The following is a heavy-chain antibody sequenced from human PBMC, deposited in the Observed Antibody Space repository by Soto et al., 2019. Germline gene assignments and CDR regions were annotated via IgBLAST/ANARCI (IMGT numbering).Heavy chain of an antibody. CDR2: IIHTGST. J-gene: IGHJ4*02. CDR1: RGSFSCYY. CDR3: ARVGQPPSDY. D-gene: IGHD2-2*01. V-gene: IGHV4-34*12. Sequence: SETLSLTCAVSRGSFSCYYLSGVRQFPGKGLEWIGEIIHTGSTDYNPSLKSRVTMSIDTSKKEIYLKLSYVTAADTAVYYCARVGQPPSDYWGQGTLVTVSS.